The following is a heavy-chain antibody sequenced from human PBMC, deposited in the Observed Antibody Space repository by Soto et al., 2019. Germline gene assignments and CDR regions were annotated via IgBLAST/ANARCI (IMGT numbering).Heavy chain of an antibody. CDR1: GCTFSGYW. J-gene: IGHJ4*02. CDR3: ARSDYYDSSGSDY. V-gene: IGHV3-7*04. D-gene: IGHD3-22*01. CDR2: IKQDGSEK. Sequence: EVQLVESGGGLVQPGGSLRLSCAASGCTFSGYWMTWVRQAPGKGLEWVANIKQDGSEKYYVDSVKGRFTISRDNAKNALYMQMNSRRAEDTAVYYCARSDYYDSSGSDYWGQGTLATVSS.